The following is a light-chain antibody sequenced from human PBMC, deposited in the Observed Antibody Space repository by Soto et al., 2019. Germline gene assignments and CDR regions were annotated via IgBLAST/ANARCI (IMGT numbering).Light chain of an antibody. J-gene: IGKJ5*01. V-gene: IGKV3-15*01. CDR3: QQYKNWPPIT. CDR2: GAS. CDR1: QSLSSS. Sequence: EIVMTQSPATLAVSPGYTATLSCRSSQSLSSSLAWYQQKPGQAPRLLIYGASTRATGIPARFSGSGSGTEFTLTISSLQSEDFAVYYCQQYKNWPPITFGQGTRLEIK.